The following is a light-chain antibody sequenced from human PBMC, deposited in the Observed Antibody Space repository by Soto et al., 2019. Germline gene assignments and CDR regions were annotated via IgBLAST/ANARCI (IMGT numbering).Light chain of an antibody. Sequence: EIVLTQSPATLSLSPGERATLSCRASQSVSSYLAWYQQKPGQAPRLLIYDASNRATGIPARFSGSGSGTDFTLTISSLEPEDFAVYYCQQRSNWPLTFGGGTKADI. CDR1: QSVSSY. CDR2: DAS. CDR3: QQRSNWPLT. J-gene: IGKJ4*01. V-gene: IGKV3-11*01.